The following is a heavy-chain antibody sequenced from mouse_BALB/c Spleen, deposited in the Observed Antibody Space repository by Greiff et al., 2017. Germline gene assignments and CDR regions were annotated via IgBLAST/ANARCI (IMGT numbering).Heavy chain of an antibody. J-gene: IGHJ2*01. CDR3: ARYSSYGGYFDY. CDR2: ISSGSSTI. D-gene: IGHD1-1*01. V-gene: IGHV5-17*02. CDR1: GFTFSSFG. Sequence: EVQVVESGGGLVQPGGSRKLSCAASGFTFSSFGMHWVRQAPEKGLEWVAYISSGSSTIYYADTVKGRFTISRDNPKNTLFLQMTSLRSEDTAMYYCARYSSYGGYFDYWGQGTTLTVSS.